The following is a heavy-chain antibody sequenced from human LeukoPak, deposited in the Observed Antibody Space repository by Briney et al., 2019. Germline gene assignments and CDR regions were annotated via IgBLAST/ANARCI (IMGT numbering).Heavy chain of an antibody. V-gene: IGHV3-23*01. CDR2: ISGGGGST. CDR1: GFTFSSYA. J-gene: IGHJ5*02. D-gene: IGHD3-22*01. CDR3: AKAMTQYNFDSSGYTDPDNP. Sequence: PGGSLRLSCAASGFTFSSYAMTWVRQAPGKGLGWVSAISGGGGSTYYSDAVKGRFTISRDNFKDTLFLKMNSLRAEDTAVYYCAKAMTQYNFDSSGYTDPDNPWGQGTLVTVSS.